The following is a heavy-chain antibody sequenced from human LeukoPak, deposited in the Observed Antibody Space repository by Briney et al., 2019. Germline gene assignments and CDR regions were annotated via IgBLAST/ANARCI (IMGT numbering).Heavy chain of an antibody. CDR1: GGSISSYY. CDR2: IYYSGST. J-gene: IGHJ4*02. CDR3: ARLGPPRAYYYDSSPFDY. Sequence: SETLSLTCTVSGGSISSYYWSWIRQPPGKGLEWIGYIYYSGSTNYNPSLKSRVTISVDTSKNQFSLKLSSVTAADTAVYYCARLGPPRAYYYDSSPFDYWGQGTLVTVSS. D-gene: IGHD3-22*01. V-gene: IGHV4-59*08.